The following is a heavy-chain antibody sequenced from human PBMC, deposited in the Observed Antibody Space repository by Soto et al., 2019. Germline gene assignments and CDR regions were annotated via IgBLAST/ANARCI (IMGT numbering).Heavy chain of an antibody. CDR2: ISYDGSNK. Sequence: GGSLRLSCAASGFTFSSYGMHWVRQAPGKGLEWVAVISYDGSNKYYAGSVKGRFTISRDNSKNTLYLQMNSLRAEDTAVYYCAKDSGTGTDAFDIWGQGTMVTVSS. D-gene: IGHD1-1*01. V-gene: IGHV3-30*18. J-gene: IGHJ3*02. CDR3: AKDSGTGTDAFDI. CDR1: GFTFSSYG.